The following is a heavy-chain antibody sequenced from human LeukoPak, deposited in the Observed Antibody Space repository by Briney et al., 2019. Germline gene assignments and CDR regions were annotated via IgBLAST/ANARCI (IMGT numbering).Heavy chain of an antibody. V-gene: IGHV4-59*01. D-gene: IGHD4-23*01. Sequence: PSETLSLTCTVSGGSISSYYWSWIRQPPGKGLEWIGYIYYSGSTNYNPSLKSRVTISVDTSKNQFSLKLSSVTAADTAVYYCARATPVTTVDWYFDLWGRGTLVTVSS. CDR2: IYYSGST. CDR3: ARATPVTTVDWYFDL. J-gene: IGHJ2*01. CDR1: GGSISSYY.